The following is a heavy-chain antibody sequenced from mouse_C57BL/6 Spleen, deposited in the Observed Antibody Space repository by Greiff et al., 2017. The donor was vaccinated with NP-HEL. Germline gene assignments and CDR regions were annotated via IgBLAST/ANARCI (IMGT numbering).Heavy chain of an antibody. CDR2: IYPGSGNT. CDR3: ARGGYDYGLWFAY. Sequence: VQLQQSGPELVKPGASVKISCKASGYSFTSYYIHWVKQRPGQGLEWIGWIYPGSGNTKYNEKFKGKATLTADTSSSTAYMQLSSLASEDSAVYYCARGGYDYGLWFAYWGQGTLVTVSA. V-gene: IGHV1-66*01. CDR1: GYSFTSYY. D-gene: IGHD2-4*01. J-gene: IGHJ3*01.